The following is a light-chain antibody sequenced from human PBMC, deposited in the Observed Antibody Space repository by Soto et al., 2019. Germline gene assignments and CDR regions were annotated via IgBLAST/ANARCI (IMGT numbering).Light chain of an antibody. CDR1: QSISIW. Sequence: DIQMTQSPSTLSASVGDRVTITCRASQSISIWLAWYQQKPGKAPKLLIYDATTFESGVPSRFSGSGSGTEFTLAISSLQPDDFATYYCQQYNSYLYSFGQGTKVEIK. V-gene: IGKV1-5*01. CDR2: DAT. CDR3: QQYNSYLYS. J-gene: IGKJ2*01.